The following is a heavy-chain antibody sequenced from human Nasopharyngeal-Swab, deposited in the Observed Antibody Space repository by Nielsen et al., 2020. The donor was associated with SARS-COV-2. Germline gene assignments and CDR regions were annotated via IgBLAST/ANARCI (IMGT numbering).Heavy chain of an antibody. V-gene: IGHV3-23*01. D-gene: IGHD6-13*01. Sequence: GESLKISCAASGFSFSSYAMSWVRQAPGKGLEWVFAISGSGGSTYYADSVKGRFTISRDKSKNTLYLQMNSLRAEDTAVYYCAKDGGGGVQSIAAAGTHFDYWGQGTLVTVSS. CDR3: AKDGGGGVQSIAAAGTHFDY. J-gene: IGHJ4*02. CDR1: GFSFSSYA. CDR2: ISGSGGST.